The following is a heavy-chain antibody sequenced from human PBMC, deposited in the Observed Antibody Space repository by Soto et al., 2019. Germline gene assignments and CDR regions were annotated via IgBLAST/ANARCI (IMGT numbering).Heavy chain of an antibody. V-gene: IGHV6-1*01. CDR3: FGTTSLQWYYIYV. D-gene: IGHD1-7*01. Sequence: QTLSLTYPISGDSVSSNSAAWNWIRQSPSRGLEWLGRTYYRSRWYNDYAVSVKSRITVNPDTSKNQFSLHLNSVTPEDTAVYYCFGTTSLQWYYIYVWDKGTTVPVS. CDR2: TYYRSRWYN. CDR1: GDSVSSNSAA. J-gene: IGHJ6*03.